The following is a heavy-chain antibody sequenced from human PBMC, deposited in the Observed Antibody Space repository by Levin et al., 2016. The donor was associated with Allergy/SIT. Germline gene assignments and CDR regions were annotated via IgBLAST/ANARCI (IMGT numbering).Heavy chain of an antibody. J-gene: IGHJ4*02. CDR3: ARVRPTSL. CDR2: INPISGNT. Sequence: ASVKVSCKASGYTFSNYDIIWVRQATGQGLEWMGWINPISGNTGYAEDFQGRVTMTWDTSISTAYMDLSSLTSEDTAVYYCARVRPTSLWGQGTLVTVSS. CDR1: GYTFSNYD. V-gene: IGHV1-8*01.